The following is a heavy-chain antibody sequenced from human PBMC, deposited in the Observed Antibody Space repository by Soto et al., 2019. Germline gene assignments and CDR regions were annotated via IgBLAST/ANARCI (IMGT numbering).Heavy chain of an antibody. J-gene: IGHJ6*02. CDR3: ASVSFGYYDIFTGLYYYYGMDV. CDR1: GGSISSSSYY. CDR2: IYYSGST. V-gene: IGHV4-39*01. D-gene: IGHD3-9*01. Sequence: SETLSLTCTVSGGSISSSSYYWGWIRQPPGKGLEWIGSIYYSGSTYYNPSLKSRVTISVDTSKNQFSLKLSSVTAADTAVYYCASVSFGYYDIFTGLYYYYGMDVWGQGTTVTVSS.